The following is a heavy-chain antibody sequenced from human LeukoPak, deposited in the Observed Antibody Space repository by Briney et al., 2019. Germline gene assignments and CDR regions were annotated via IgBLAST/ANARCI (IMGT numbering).Heavy chain of an antibody. D-gene: IGHD3-22*01. CDR1: ADSVTSHY. V-gene: IGHV4-59*02. CDR2: IYYTGII. CDR3: ARSVDYFDNTGPHMMFDY. J-gene: IGHJ4*02. Sequence: SETLSRNCNVSADSVTSHYWNWIRQPPGQGLEWSGYIYYTGIIKYNPSLTGQVSMSVDTSKNQFFLKMKSVTAADTAVYHCARSVDYFDNTGPHMMFDYWGQGSLVTVSS.